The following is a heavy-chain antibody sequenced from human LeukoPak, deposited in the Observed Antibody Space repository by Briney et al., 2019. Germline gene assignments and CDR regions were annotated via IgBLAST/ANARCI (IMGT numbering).Heavy chain of an antibody. D-gene: IGHD6-13*01. CDR3: ARVLAADDGLYNWFDP. J-gene: IGHJ5*02. CDR1: GYIITGYY. CDR2: IHPNSGGT. V-gene: IGHV1-2*02. Sequence: ASVKVSCKASGYIITGYYMHWVRQAPGQGLEWMGWIHPNSGGTNYAQKFQGRVTMTRDASISTAYMELSSLRSEDTAVYYCARVLAADDGLYNWFDPWGQGTLVTVSS.